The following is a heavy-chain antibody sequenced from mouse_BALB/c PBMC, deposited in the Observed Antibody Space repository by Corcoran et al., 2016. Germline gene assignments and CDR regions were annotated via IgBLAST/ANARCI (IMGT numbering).Heavy chain of an antibody. CDR3: SRFSYSGSRAWCVDV. CDR1: GYTFTNYG. V-gene: IGHV9-3-1*01. CDR2: INTYTGEP. D-gene: IGHD1-1*01. Sequence: QIQLVQSGPELKKPGETVKISCKASGYTFTNYGMNWVKQAPGKGLKWMGWINTYTGEPTYADDFKGRFAFSLETSAITAYLQINNLKNEDSATYFCSRFSYSGSRAWCVDVWGAGPTVTVSS. J-gene: IGHJ1*01.